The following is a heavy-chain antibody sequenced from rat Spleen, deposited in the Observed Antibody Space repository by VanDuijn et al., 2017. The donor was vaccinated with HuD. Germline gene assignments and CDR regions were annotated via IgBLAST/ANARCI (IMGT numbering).Heavy chain of an antibody. V-gene: IGHV5-29*01. CDR3: ARHGRIYYYDGSYFYFDY. CDR1: GFAFSDFF. J-gene: IGHJ2*01. Sequence: EVRLVESDGGLVQPGGSLKLSCAASGFAFSDFFMAWVRQAPAKGLEWVATISSDGSTTYYPDSVKGRFTLARDNAKRTLFLQMDSLRSDDTATYYCARHGRIYYYDGSYFYFDYWGQGVMVTVSS. CDR2: ISSDGSTT. D-gene: IGHD1-12*02.